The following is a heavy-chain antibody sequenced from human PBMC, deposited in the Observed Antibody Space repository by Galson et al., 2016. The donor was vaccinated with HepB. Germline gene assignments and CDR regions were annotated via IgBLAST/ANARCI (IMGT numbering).Heavy chain of an antibody. D-gene: IGHD1/OR15-1a*01. CDR3: ARGNLGTTASMAFDY. Sequence: ETLSLTCAVSGGSVSDSYWWSWVRQSPEKGLEWIGEIYQTGTANYNPSFPSRATISVDKSKNQISLRLDSVTAADTALYYCARGNLGTTASMAFDYWGPGTLVSVST. V-gene: IGHV4-4*02. CDR1: GGSVSDSYW. J-gene: IGHJ4*02. CDR2: IYQTGTA.